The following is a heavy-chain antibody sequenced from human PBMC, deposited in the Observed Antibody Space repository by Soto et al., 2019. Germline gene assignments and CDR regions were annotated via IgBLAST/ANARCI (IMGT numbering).Heavy chain of an antibody. V-gene: IGHV1-8*01. D-gene: IGHD3-16*02. J-gene: IGHJ3*02. CDR1: GYTFTSYD. CDR2: MNPNSGNT. Sequence: QVQLVQSGAEVKKPGASVKVSCKASGYTFTSYDINWVRQATGQGLEWMGWMNPNSGNTGYAQKVQGRVTMTRNTLISTAYMELNSLRSEDTAVYYCARAMVYDYIWGSFRPLDAFDIWGQGTMVTVSS. CDR3: ARAMVYDYIWGSFRPLDAFDI.